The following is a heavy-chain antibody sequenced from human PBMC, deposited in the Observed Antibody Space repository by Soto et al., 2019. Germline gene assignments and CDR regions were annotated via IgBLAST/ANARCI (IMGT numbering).Heavy chain of an antibody. Sequence: QVQLVQSGAEVKKPGSSVKVSCKASGGTFSSYAISWVRQAPGQGLEWMGGIIPIFGTANYAQKFQGRVTITADESTSTAYMQLSSLRSEDTAVYYCASPYCSSTSCYTYPQFDYWGQGTLVTVSS. CDR3: ASPYCSSTSCYTYPQFDY. V-gene: IGHV1-69*01. D-gene: IGHD2-2*02. CDR1: GGTFSSYA. J-gene: IGHJ4*02. CDR2: IIPIFGTA.